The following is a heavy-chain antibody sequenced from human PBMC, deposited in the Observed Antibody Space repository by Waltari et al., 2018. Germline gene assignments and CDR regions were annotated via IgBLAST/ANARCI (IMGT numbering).Heavy chain of an antibody. CDR1: GGSISSYY. Sequence: QVQLQESGPGLVKPSETLSLTCTVSGGSISSYYWSWIRQPPGKGLEWIGYIYYSGSTNYNPSLKSRVTISVDTSKNQFSLKLSSVTAADTAVYSCARDLMYYDYIWGSHAVGYMDVWGKGTTVTVSS. V-gene: IGHV4-59*01. CDR2: IYYSGST. CDR3: ARDLMYYDYIWGSHAVGYMDV. D-gene: IGHD3-16*01. J-gene: IGHJ6*03.